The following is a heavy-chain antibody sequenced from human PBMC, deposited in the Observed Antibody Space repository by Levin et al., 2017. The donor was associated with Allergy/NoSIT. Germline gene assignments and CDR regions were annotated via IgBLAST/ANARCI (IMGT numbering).Heavy chain of an antibody. V-gene: IGHV3-23*01. CDR1: GFTYSSYG. Sequence: GESLKISCAASGFTYSSYGMSWVRQAPGKGLEWVSGISGSGGSTYYADSVKGRFTISRDNSQNTLYLQMSSLRAEDTAVYYCAKGVVLMESGANPYYFDYWGQGTLVTVSS. CDR2: ISGSGGST. D-gene: IGHD2-8*01. CDR3: AKGVVLMESGANPYYFDY. J-gene: IGHJ4*02.